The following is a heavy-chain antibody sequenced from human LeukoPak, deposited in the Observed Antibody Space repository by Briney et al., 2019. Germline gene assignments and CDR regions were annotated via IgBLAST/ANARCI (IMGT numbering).Heavy chain of an antibody. CDR1: GFTFSTYW. CDR2: INGDGSDT. J-gene: IGHJ4*02. CDR3: AKETASDFGGAVDY. Sequence: GGSLRLSCAASGFTFSTYWMHWVRQAPGKGLVWVSRINGDGSDTSYADSVRGRFTISRDNAKNTLYLQINSLRAEDTAVYYCAKETASDFGGAVDYWGQGTLVTVSS. D-gene: IGHD3-10*01. V-gene: IGHV3-74*01.